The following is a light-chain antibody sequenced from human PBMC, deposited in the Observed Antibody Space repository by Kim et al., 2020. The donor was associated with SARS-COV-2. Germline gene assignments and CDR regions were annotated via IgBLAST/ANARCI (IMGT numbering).Light chain of an antibody. V-gene: IGLV2-14*03. CDR2: DVN. CDR3: SSYATSRSYV. J-gene: IGLJ1*01. CDR1: SSDVGTYTY. Sequence: GDSIAISCSGTSSDVGTYTYVSWYKQYPGKAPKLMIYDVNKRPSVISDRFSGSKSGNTASLTISGLQAEDEADYYCSSYATSRSYVFGTGTKVTVL.